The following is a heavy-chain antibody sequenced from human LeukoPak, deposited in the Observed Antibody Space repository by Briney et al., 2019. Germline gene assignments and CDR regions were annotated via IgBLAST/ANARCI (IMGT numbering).Heavy chain of an antibody. Sequence: ASVKVSCKASGYTFTSYGISWVRQAPGQGLEWMGWISAYNGNTNYAQKLQGRVTMTTDTYTSTAYMELRSLRSDDTAVYYCARTRRYCSGGSCYFDYWGQGTLVTVSS. D-gene: IGHD2-15*01. CDR3: ARTRRYCSGGSCYFDY. J-gene: IGHJ4*02. V-gene: IGHV1-18*01. CDR2: ISAYNGNT. CDR1: GYTFTSYG.